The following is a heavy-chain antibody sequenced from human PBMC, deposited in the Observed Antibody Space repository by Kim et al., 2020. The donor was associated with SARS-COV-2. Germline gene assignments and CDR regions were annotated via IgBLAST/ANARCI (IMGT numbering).Heavy chain of an antibody. J-gene: IGHJ4*02. V-gene: IGHV3-48*03. D-gene: IGHD4-17*01. CDR3: ARDQSTYGDYGGAFDY. CDR1: GFTFSSYE. Sequence: GGSLRLSCAASGFTFSSYEMNWVRQAPGKGLEWVSYISSSGSTIYYADSVKGRFTISRDNAKNSLYLQMNSLRAEDTAVYYCARDQSTYGDYGGAFDYWGQGTLVTVSS. CDR2: ISSSGSTI.